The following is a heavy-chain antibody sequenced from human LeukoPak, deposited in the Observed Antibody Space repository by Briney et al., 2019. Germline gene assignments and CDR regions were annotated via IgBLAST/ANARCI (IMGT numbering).Heavy chain of an antibody. Sequence: SETLSLTCTVSGGSISSYYWSWIRQPAGKGLEWIGRIYTSGGTNYNPSLKSRVTMSVDTSKSQFSLKLSSVTAADTAVYYCARDQWSGDAFDIWGQGTMVTVSS. CDR3: ARDQWSGDAFDI. CDR1: GGSISSYY. D-gene: IGHD3-10*02. J-gene: IGHJ3*02. V-gene: IGHV4-4*07. CDR2: IYTSGGT.